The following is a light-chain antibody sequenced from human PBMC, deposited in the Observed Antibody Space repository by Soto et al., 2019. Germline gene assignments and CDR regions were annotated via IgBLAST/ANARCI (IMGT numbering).Light chain of an antibody. CDR2: RDN. Sequence: QSALTQPPSVSGTPGQRVTISCSGGSSNIGTNYVHSFQQLPGTAPKVLSNRDNQRPSGVPDRLSGSKSGTSASLAISGLRSEDEAEYYCAAWDDTVRSYVFGTGTKLTVL. V-gene: IGLV1-47*01. CDR3: AAWDDTVRSYV. J-gene: IGLJ1*01. CDR1: SSNIGTNY.